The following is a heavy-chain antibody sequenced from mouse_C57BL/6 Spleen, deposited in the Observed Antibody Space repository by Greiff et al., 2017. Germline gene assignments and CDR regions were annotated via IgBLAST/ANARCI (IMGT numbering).Heavy chain of an antibody. CDR1: GYAFSSSW. D-gene: IGHD1-1*01. Sequence: VQLQQSGPELVKPGASVKISCKASGYAFSSSWMNWVKQRPGKGLEWIGRIYPGDGDTNYNGKFKGKATLTADKSSSTAYMQLSSLTSEDSAVYFCARYCYGSSEGLAYWGQGTLVTVSA. J-gene: IGHJ3*01. CDR2: IYPGDGDT. CDR3: ARYCYGSSEGLAY. V-gene: IGHV1-82*01.